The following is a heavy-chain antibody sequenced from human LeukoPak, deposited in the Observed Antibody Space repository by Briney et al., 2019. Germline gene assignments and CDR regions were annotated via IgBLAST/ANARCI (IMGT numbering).Heavy chain of an antibody. V-gene: IGHV1-69*04. CDR2: IIPILNIT. CDR3: ARDDDRAREIDY. J-gene: IGHJ4*02. D-gene: IGHD3-22*01. Sequence: ASVKVSCKASRGTXSKYAISRVRQAPGQGLEWMGTIIPILNITHYAQKFQGRVTIAADKSTSTAYMELSSLRSEDTAVYYCARDDDRAREIDYWGQGTLVTVSS. CDR1: RGTXSKYA.